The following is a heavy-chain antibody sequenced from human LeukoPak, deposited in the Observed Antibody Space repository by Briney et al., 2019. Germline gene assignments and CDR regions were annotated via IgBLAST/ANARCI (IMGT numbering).Heavy chain of an antibody. Sequence: GGSLRLSCAASGFTFSSYAMTWVRQAPGKGLEWVSGISSGQSTYYADSVRGRFTVSRDNSRDTLYLQMSSLRADDTAVYYCAKDLRGEWRGSLDYCGQGTLVTVSS. V-gene: IGHV3-23*01. D-gene: IGHD3-3*01. J-gene: IGHJ4*02. CDR2: ISSGQST. CDR1: GFTFSSYA. CDR3: AKDLRGEWRGSLDY.